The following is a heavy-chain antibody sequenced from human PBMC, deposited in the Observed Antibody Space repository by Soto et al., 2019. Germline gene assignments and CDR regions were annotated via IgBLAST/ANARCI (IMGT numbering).Heavy chain of an antibody. CDR2: MNPNSGNT. Sequence: QVQLVQSGAEVKKPGASVKVSCKASGYTFTSYDINWVRQATGQGLEWMGWMNPNSGNTGYAQKFQGRVXMXRXXSISTAYMELSSLRSEDTAVYYCARGSAYYYGMDVWGQGTTVTVSS. V-gene: IGHV1-8*01. CDR3: ARGSAYYYGMDV. J-gene: IGHJ6*02. CDR1: GYTFTSYD.